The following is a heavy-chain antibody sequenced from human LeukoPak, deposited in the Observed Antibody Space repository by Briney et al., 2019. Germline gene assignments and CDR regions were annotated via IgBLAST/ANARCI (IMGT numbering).Heavy chain of an antibody. J-gene: IGHJ2*01. V-gene: IGHV3-13*01. CDR3: VRGNGDWHSDL. Sequence: GGSLRLSCAASGFTFNRYDMHWVRQPTGKGLEWVSALGTAGDTYYPDSVKGRFTISREDAKNSLFLQMNSLRAGDTAVYYCVRGNGDWHSDLWGRGPLVTLPP. CDR1: GFTFNRYD. CDR2: LGTAGDT.